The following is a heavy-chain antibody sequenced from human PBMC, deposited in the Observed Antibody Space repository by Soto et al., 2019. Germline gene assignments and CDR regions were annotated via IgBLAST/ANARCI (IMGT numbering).Heavy chain of an antibody. J-gene: IGHJ5*02. D-gene: IGHD1-20*01. V-gene: IGHV2-70*11. Sequence: SRPTLVNPKQSLTQTCTSSWFSLSTNRMCVSWIRQPPGKDLEWLARIDWDDDKYYSTSLKTRLTISKDTSKNQVVLTMTNMDPVDTATYYCARIQITVSSFDPCGQGTLVTVS. CDR2: IDWDDDK. CDR1: WFSLSTNRMC. CDR3: ARIQITVSSFDP.